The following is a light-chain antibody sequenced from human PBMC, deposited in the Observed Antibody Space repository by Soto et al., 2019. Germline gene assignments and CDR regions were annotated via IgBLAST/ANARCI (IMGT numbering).Light chain of an antibody. J-gene: IGLJ1*01. Sequence: QSVLTQPPSSSGSPGQSVTISCTGTISDVGGYNYVSWYQQHPGKAPKLMIYEVSKRPSGVPDRFSGSKSGNTASLTVSGLQAEDEADYYCSSYAGTNNVFETGTKV. CDR1: ISDVGGYNY. CDR3: SSYAGTNNV. CDR2: EVS. V-gene: IGLV2-8*01.